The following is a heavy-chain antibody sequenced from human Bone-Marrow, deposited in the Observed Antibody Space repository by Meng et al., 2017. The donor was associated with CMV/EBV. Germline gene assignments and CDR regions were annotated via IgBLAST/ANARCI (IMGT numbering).Heavy chain of an antibody. J-gene: IGHJ4*02. CDR3: AHRPTEGLFDY. CDR1: GFSSNSNGMG. CDR2: IYWDGDK. V-gene: IGHV2-5*02. Sequence: QLSCKELRPWLPNPTHTLSLACTLSGFSSNSNGMGVGWIRQPPGKALEWLALIYWDGDKRYSPSLKSRLTITKDTSNNQVVLTMTNMGPVDTATYFCAHRPTEGLFDYWGQGTLVTVSS.